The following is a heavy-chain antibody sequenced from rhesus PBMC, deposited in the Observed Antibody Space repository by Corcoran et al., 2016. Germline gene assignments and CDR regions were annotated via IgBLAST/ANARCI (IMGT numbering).Heavy chain of an antibody. J-gene: IGHJ4*01. CDR1: GGSISSGYYY. D-gene: IGHD3-3*01. CDR2: ITYSGST. Sequence: QVQLQESGPGLVKPSETLSLTCAVSGGSISSGYYYWSWIRQPPGKGLEWMGYITYSGSTSYIPSLKSRITISRGTSKTQFSLKLSSVTAADTAVYYCARGVTIFGLVTTTFDYWGQGVLVTVSS. V-gene: IGHV4-122*02. CDR3: ARGVTIFGLVTTTFDY.